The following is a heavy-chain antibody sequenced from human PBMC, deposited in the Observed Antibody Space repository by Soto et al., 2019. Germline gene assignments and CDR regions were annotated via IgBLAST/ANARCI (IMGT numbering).Heavy chain of an antibody. D-gene: IGHD6-19*01. CDR3: ARGSGSPYYFHY. Sequence: PGGSLRLSCAASGFNVSTNYMTWVRQAPGKGLEWVSVMYSGGTTYYADSVKGRFIISRDNFKNILYLQMNNLRAEDTALYYCARGSGSPYYFHYWGQGTLVTVSS. V-gene: IGHV3-53*01. J-gene: IGHJ4*02. CDR1: GFNVSTNY. CDR2: MYSGGTT.